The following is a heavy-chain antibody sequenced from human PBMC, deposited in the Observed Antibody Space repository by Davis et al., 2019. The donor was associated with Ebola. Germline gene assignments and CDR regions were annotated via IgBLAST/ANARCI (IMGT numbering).Heavy chain of an antibody. CDR3: ATTSTTGWPY. CDR1: GYTFSTYG. V-gene: IGHV1-18*01. CDR2: ISADSSKT. Sequence: ASVKVSCKASGYTFSTYGISWVRQAPGQGLEWMGWISADSSKTDYAQNLQGRVTMTTDTSTSPAYMELVSLTSDDTAVYYCATTSTTGWPYWGQGALVTVSS. J-gene: IGHJ4*02. D-gene: IGHD6-19*01.